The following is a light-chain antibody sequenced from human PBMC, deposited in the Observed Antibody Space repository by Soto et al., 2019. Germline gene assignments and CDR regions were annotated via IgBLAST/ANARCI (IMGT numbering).Light chain of an antibody. V-gene: IGLV2-23*01. CDR3: CSYPGSSTSVV. CDR1: SSDVGSYNL. J-gene: IGLJ2*01. Sequence: QSALTQPASVSGSPGQSITISCTGTSSDVGSYNLVSWYQQHPGKAPKLMIYEGSKRPSGVSNRFSGSKSGNTASLTISGFQAEDEADYYCCSYPGSSTSVVFGGGTKLTVL. CDR2: EGS.